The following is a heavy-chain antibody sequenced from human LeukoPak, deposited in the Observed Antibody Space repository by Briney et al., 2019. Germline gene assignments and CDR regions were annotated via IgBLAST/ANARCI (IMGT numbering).Heavy chain of an antibody. Sequence: GGSLRLSCAATGFNFRKHWMSWVRQSIGKGLECVAKIQEDGNEMHYVDSVKGRFTISRDNSKNTLYLQMDSLTTEDTAVYYCAGVHVTVGSFYWGQGTLVTVSS. CDR3: AGVHVTVGSFY. CDR1: GFNFRKHW. CDR2: IQEDGNEM. V-gene: IGHV3-7*04. D-gene: IGHD3-10*01. J-gene: IGHJ4*02.